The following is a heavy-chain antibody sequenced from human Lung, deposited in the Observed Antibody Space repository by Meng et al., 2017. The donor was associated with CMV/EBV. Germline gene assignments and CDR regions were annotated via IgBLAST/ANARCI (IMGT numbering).Heavy chain of an antibody. CDR3: ARARFDY. Sequence: SXTLSLTCTVSGASISSYYWSWIRQPPGRGLEWIGNIHYSGSSNYNPSLKGRVTMSVATSEDQFSLKLSSVTAADTAVYYCARARFDYWGQGTLVTVSS. CDR2: IHYSGSS. CDR1: GASISSYY. J-gene: IGHJ4*02. V-gene: IGHV4-59*08.